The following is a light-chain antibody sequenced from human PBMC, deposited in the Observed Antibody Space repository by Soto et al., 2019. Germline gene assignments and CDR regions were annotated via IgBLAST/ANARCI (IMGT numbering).Light chain of an antibody. Sequence: DIQMTQSPSSVSASVGDRVTITCRASQGISNYLAWYQQKPRKVPKLLIYAASALQSGVPSRFSGSGSGTDFTLTISSLQPEDVATYYCQKYNSAPQWTFGQGTKVEIK. J-gene: IGKJ1*01. CDR1: QGISNY. CDR2: AAS. CDR3: QKYNSAPQWT. V-gene: IGKV1-27*01.